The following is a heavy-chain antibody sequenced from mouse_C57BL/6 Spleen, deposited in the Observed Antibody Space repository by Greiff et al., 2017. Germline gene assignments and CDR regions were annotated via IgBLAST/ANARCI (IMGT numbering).Heavy chain of an antibody. Sequence: EVQLVESGGGLVQPGGSLSLSCAASGFTFTDYYMSWVRQPPGKALEWLGFIRNKANGYTTEYSASVKGRFTISRDNSQSILYLQMNALRAEDSATYYFARYGGCWFAYWGQGTLVTVSA. CDR1: GFTFTDYY. CDR3: ARYGGCWFAY. V-gene: IGHV7-3*01. CDR2: IRNKANGYTT. J-gene: IGHJ3*01. D-gene: IGHD1-1*02.